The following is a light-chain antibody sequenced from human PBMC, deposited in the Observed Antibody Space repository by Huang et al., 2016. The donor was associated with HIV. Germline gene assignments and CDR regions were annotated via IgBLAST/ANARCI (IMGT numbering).Light chain of an antibody. CDR3: QQYNDWPRS. J-gene: IGKJ1*01. CDR1: QNINTN. CDR2: AAS. V-gene: IGKV3-15*01. Sequence: EIVMTQSPGTLSVAPGERATLSCRASQNINTNLAWFQQKPGQAPRLLIYAASTRTADFPARFSVSGSRTEFTLTISSLQSEDIAVYYCQQYNDWPRSFGQGTKVEI.